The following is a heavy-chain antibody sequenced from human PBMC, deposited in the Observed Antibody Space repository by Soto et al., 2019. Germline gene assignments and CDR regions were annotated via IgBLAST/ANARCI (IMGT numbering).Heavy chain of an antibody. CDR3: ARTTAPGYSSSWYRDGWGYYYYYGMDV. J-gene: IGHJ6*02. Sequence: PGGSLRLSCVASGFTFSSYWMHWVRQAPGKGLVWVSRINSDGSSTSYADSVKGRFTISRDNAKNTLYLQMNSLRAEDTAVYYCARTTAPGYSSSWYRDGWGYYYYYGMDVWGQGTTVTVSS. D-gene: IGHD6-13*01. CDR1: GFTFSSYW. CDR2: INSDGSST. V-gene: IGHV3-74*01.